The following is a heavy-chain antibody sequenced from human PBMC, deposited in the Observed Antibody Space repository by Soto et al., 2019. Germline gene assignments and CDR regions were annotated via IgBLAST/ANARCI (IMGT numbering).Heavy chain of an antibody. Sequence: EVQLLESGGGLVQPGGSLRLSCAASGFTFSSYAMSWVRQAPGKGLEWVSAISGSGGNTYYADSVKGRFTISRDNSKNTLYLQMNSLRAEDTAIYYCATDYLQQWLILGDYWGQGTLVTVSS. V-gene: IGHV3-23*01. CDR1: GFTFSSYA. CDR3: ATDYLQQWLILGDY. D-gene: IGHD6-19*01. J-gene: IGHJ4*02. CDR2: ISGSGGNT.